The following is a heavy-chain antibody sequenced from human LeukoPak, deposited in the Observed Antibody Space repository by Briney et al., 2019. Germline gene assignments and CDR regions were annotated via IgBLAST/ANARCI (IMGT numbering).Heavy chain of an antibody. CDR3: ARESPARAMVLYNWFDP. Sequence: ASVKVSCRASGGTFSSYAISWVRQAPGQGLEWMGGIIPIFGTANYAQKFQGRVTITADESTSTAYMELSSLRSEDTAVYYCARESPARAMVLYNWFDPWGQGTLVTVSS. CDR1: GGTFSSYA. CDR2: IIPIFGTA. J-gene: IGHJ5*02. D-gene: IGHD5-18*01. V-gene: IGHV1-69*13.